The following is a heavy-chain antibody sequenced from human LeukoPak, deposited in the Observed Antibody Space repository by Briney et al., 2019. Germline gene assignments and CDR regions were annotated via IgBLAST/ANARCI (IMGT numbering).Heavy chain of an antibody. CDR3: AGDDRRRNIVVVVAATAFDI. CDR1: GFTFSSYS. D-gene: IGHD2-15*01. Sequence: GGSLRLSCAASGFTFSSYSMNWVRQAPGKGLEWVSSISSSSSYIYYADSVKGRFTISRDNAKNSLYLQMNSLRAEDTAVYYCAGDDRRRNIVVVVAATAFDIWGQGTMVTVSS. CDR2: ISSSSSYI. J-gene: IGHJ3*02. V-gene: IGHV3-21*01.